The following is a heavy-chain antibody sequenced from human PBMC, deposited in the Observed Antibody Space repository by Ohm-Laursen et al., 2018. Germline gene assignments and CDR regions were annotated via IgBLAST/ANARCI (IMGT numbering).Heavy chain of an antibody. CDR2: IWYDGSNK. J-gene: IGHJ4*02. CDR1: GFIFRNFG. CDR3: ARDHGYYYDSSGFDY. D-gene: IGHD3-22*01. V-gene: IGHV3-33*01. Sequence: SLRLSCTASGFIFRNFGMHWVRQAPGKGLEWVAAIWYDGSNKYCADSVKGRFTISRDNSRNTLYLQMNSLRAEDTAVYYCARDHGYYYDSSGFDYWGQGTLVTVSS.